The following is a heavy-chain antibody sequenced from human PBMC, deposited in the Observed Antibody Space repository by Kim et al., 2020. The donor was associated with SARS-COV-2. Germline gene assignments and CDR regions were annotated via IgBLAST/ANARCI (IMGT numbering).Heavy chain of an antibody. J-gene: IGHJ6*02. CDR2: INSDGSST. Sequence: GGSLRLSCAASGFTFSSYWMHWVRQAPGKGLVWVSRINSDGSSTSYADSVKGRFTISRDNAKNTLYLQMNSLRAEDTAVYYCARSQGGSSSWYRVNYYYGMDVWGQGTTVTVSS. CDR3: ARSQGGSSSWYRVNYYYGMDV. CDR1: GFTFSSYW. D-gene: IGHD6-13*01. V-gene: IGHV3-74*01.